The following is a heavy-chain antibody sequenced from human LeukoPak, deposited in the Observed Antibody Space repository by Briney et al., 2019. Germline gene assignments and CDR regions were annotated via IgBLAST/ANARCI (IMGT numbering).Heavy chain of an antibody. Sequence: SGTLSLTCAVSGGSISSSNWWSWVRQPPGKGLEWIGEIYHSGSTNYNPSLKSRVTISVDKSKNQFSLKLSSVTAADTAVYYCARGSSSSPYYYYYYMDVWGKGTTVTVSS. D-gene: IGHD6-6*01. CDR3: ARGSSSSPYYYYYYMDV. V-gene: IGHV4-4*02. CDR2: IYHSGST. CDR1: GGSISSSNW. J-gene: IGHJ6*03.